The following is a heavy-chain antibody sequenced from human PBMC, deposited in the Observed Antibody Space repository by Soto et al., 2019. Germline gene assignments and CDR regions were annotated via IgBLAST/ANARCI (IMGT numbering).Heavy chain of an antibody. V-gene: IGHV4-34*01. CDR1: DGSFSGYY. D-gene: IGHD2-15*01. J-gene: IGHJ4*02. Sequence: QVQLKQWGAGLLKPSETLSLTCAVYDGSFSGYYWSWIRQPPGKGLVWIGEINHSGSTNYNPSLKSRVTISVDTSKNQFSLNLSSVTAADTAVYYCARGRPSCSGGSCVVGYFDYWGQGTRVTVSS. CDR2: INHSGST. CDR3: ARGRPSCSGGSCVVGYFDY.